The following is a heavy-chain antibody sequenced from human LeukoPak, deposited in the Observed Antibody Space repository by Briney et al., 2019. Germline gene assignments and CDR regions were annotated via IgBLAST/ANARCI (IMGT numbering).Heavy chain of an antibody. CDR3: ARAPPIVVVTALSSGWFDP. CDR1: GFTFSSYA. CDR2: ISYDGSNK. V-gene: IGHV3-30*04. J-gene: IGHJ5*02. D-gene: IGHD2-21*02. Sequence: PGRSLRLSCAASGFTFSSYAMHWVRQAPGKGLEWVAVISYDGSNKYYADSVKGRFTISRDNSKNTLYLQMNSLRAEDTAVYYCARAPPIVVVTALSSGWFDPWGQGTLVTVSS.